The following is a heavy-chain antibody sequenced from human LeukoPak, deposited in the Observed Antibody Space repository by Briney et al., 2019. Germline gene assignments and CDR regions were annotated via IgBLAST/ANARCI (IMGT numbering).Heavy chain of an antibody. D-gene: IGHD2-2*01. CDR2: INHSGST. J-gene: IGHJ4*02. CDR3: ASSPLGYCSSTSCYQLY. Sequence: SETLSLTCAVYGGSFSGYYWSWIRQPPGKGLEWIGEINHSGSTNYNPSLKSRVTISVDTSKNQFSLKLSSVTAADTAVYYCASSPLGYCSSTSCYQLYWGQGTLVTVSS. CDR1: GGSFSGYY. V-gene: IGHV4-34*01.